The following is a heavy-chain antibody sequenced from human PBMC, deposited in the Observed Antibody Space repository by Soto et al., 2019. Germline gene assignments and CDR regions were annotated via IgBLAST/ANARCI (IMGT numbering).Heavy chain of an antibody. D-gene: IGHD1-1*01. V-gene: IGHV3-30*18. CDR3: AKDKGVFNWATSYFDY. Sequence: GGSLRLACASSVFTFSNYAMHWVRQAPGKGLEWVALTSYDGNNEYYTDSVKGRFTISRDNSKNTLFLQMNSPRPEDTAVYYCAKDKGVFNWATSYFDYWGQGALVTVSS. CDR2: TSYDGNNE. J-gene: IGHJ4*02. CDR1: VFTFSNYA.